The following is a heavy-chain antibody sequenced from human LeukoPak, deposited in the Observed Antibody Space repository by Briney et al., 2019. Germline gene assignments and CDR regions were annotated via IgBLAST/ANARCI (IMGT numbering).Heavy chain of an antibody. CDR1: GGSISSGSYY. CDR2: IYTSGST. V-gene: IGHV4-61*02. Sequence: SQTLSLTCTVSGGSISSGSYYWSWIRQPAGTGLEWIGRIYTSGSTNYNPSLKSRVTISGDTSKNHFSLTLSSVTAAGTAVYYCASLTRDGDAFDIWGQGTMVTVSS. D-gene: IGHD5-24*01. J-gene: IGHJ3*02. CDR3: ASLTRDGDAFDI.